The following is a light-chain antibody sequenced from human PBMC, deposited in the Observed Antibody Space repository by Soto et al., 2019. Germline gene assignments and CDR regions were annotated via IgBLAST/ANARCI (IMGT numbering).Light chain of an antibody. CDR2: EVK. V-gene: IGLV2-14*01. CDR1: SSDIGRYNY. Sequence: QSALTQPASVSGSPGQSITISCTGSSSDIGRYNYVSWYQQLPGKAPKLIIFEVKNRPSGISNRFSGSKSGNTASLTISGLQVEDEGHYFCSSYTSASALAIFGGGTKLTVL. CDR3: SSYTSASALAI. J-gene: IGLJ2*01.